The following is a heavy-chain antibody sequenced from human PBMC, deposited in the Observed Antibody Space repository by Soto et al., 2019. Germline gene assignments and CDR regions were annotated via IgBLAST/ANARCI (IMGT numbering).Heavy chain of an antibody. J-gene: IGHJ3*02. CDR2: IYYSGST. Sequence: SETLSLTCTVSGGSISSYYWSWIRQPPGKGLEWIGYIYYSGSTNYNPSLKSRVTISVDTSKNQFSLKLSSVTAADTAVYYCARDLGVAGNDAFDIWGQVTMITVSS. V-gene: IGHV4-59*01. D-gene: IGHD2-15*01. CDR3: ARDLGVAGNDAFDI. CDR1: GGSISSYY.